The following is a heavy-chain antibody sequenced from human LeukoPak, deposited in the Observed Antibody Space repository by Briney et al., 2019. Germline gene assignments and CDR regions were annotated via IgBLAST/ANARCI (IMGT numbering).Heavy chain of an antibody. V-gene: IGHV1-69*13. CDR2: IIPIFGTA. CDR3: ARGPSSGSYFDY. D-gene: IGHD6-19*01. CDR1: GGTFSSYA. J-gene: IGHJ4*02. Sequence: SVKVSCKASGGTFSSYAISWVRQAPGQGLEWMGGIIPIFGTANYAQKFQGRVTITADESTGTAYMELSSLRSEDTAVYYCARGPSSGSYFDYWGQGTLVTVSS.